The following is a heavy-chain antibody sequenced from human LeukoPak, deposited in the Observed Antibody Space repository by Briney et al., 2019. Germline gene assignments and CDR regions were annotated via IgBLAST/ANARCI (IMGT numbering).Heavy chain of an antibody. CDR1: GGSISSYY. CDR2: IYTSGST. CDR3: ARRNRIAAPPMGYYYYMDV. Sequence: SETLSLTCTVSGGSISSYYWSWIRQPAGKGLEWIGRIYTSGSTNYNPSLKSRVTISVDTSKNQFSLKLSSVTAADTAVYYCARRNRIAAPPMGYYYYMDVWGKGTTVTVSS. D-gene: IGHD6-6*01. J-gene: IGHJ6*03. V-gene: IGHV4-4*07.